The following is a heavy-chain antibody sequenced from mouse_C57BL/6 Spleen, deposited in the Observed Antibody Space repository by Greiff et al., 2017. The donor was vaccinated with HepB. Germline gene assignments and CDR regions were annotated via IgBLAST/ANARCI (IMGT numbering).Heavy chain of an antibody. V-gene: IGHV1-76*01. CDR3: AREWGSSSFDY. CDR1: GYTFTDYY. Sequence: QVQLQQSGAELVRPGASVKLSCKASGYTFTDYYINWVKQRPGQGLEWIARIYPGSGNTYYNEKFKGKATLTAEKSSSTAYMQLSSLTSEDSAVYFCAREWGSSSFDYWGQGTTLTVSS. CDR2: IYPGSGNT. D-gene: IGHD1-1*01. J-gene: IGHJ2*01.